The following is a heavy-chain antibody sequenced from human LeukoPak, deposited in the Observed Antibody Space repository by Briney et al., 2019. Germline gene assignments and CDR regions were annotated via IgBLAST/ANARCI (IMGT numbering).Heavy chain of an antibody. V-gene: IGHV4-39*07. J-gene: IGHJ4*02. D-gene: IGHD6-13*01. Sequence: ETLSLTCTVSGGSISSSSYYWGWIRQPPGKGLEWIGSIYYSGSTYYNPSLKSRVTISADTSKNQFSLKLTSVTAADTAVYYCSSLEVSSSWRYWGQGTLVTVSS. CDR2: IYYSGST. CDR1: GGSISSSSYY. CDR3: SSLEVSSSWRY.